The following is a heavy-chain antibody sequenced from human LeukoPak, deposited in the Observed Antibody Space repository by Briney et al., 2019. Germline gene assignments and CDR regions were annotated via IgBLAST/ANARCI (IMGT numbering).Heavy chain of an antibody. J-gene: IGHJ4*02. CDR1: GFTFSSYG. V-gene: IGHV3-30*18. CDR2: ISYDGSNK. CDR3: AKSGPGMEGGERFDY. D-gene: IGHD6-13*01. Sequence: GGSLRLSCAASGFTFSSYGMHWVRQAPGKGLEWVAVISYDGSNKYYADSVKGRFTISRDNSKNTLYLQMNSLRAEDTAVYYCAKSGPGMEGGERFDYWGQGTLVTVSS.